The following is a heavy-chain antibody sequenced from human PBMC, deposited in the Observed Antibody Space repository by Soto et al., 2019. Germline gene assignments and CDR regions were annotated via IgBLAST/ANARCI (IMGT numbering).Heavy chain of an antibody. V-gene: IGHV1-3*05. CDR3: ARGDWWLFDY. D-gene: IGHD2-8*02. Sequence: QVQLVQSGAEEKKPGASVKVSCKASGYTFTSYAMHWVRQAPGQRLEWMGWINAGNGNTKYSQKFQGRVTITRDTAASTACMELSSLRSEATAVYYCARGDWWLFDYWGQGTLVTVSS. J-gene: IGHJ4*02. CDR1: GYTFTSYA. CDR2: INAGNGNT.